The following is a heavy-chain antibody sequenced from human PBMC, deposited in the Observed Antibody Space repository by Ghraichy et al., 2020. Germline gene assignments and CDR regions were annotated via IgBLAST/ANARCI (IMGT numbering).Heavy chain of an antibody. CDR2: IWYDGSNK. V-gene: IGHV3-33*01. D-gene: IGHD6-19*01. Sequence: GGSLRLSCAASGFTFSSYGMHWVRQAPGKGLEWVAVIWYDGSNKYYADSVKGRFTISRDNSKNTLYLQMNSLRAEDTAVYYYARGAKGSSGSRYFDYWGQGTLVTVSS. CDR1: GFTFSSYG. J-gene: IGHJ4*02. CDR3: ARGAKGSSGSRYFDY.